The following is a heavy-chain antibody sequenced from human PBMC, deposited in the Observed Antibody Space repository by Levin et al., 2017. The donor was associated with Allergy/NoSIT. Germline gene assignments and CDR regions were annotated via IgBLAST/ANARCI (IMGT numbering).Heavy chain of an antibody. J-gene: IGHJ4*02. CDR3: AREAADYDLWSGSRRFDY. CDR1: GYTFTAYY. D-gene: IGHD3-3*01. V-gene: IGHV1-2*02. CDR2: INPNSGGT. Sequence: GESLKISCKASGYTFTAYYMHWVRQAPGQGLEWMGWINPNSGGTNYAQKFQGRVTMTRDTSVNTAYMELSRLRSDDTAVYYCAREAADYDLWSGSRRFDYWGQGTLVTVSS.